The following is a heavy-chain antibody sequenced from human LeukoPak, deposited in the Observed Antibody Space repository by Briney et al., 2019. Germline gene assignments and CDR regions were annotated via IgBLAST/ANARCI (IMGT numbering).Heavy chain of an antibody. J-gene: IGHJ4*02. V-gene: IGHV4-59*08. D-gene: IGHD3-22*01. CDR2: IYSSGSA. Sequence: SETLSLTCTDSGGSISRYYWSWIRQPPGKELEWIGYIYSSGSANYNPSLKSRVTISVDTSKNQFSLKLSSVTAADTAVYYCARSFYYDSSVPPGYWGQGTLVTVSS. CDR3: ARSFYYDSSVPPGY. CDR1: GGSISRYY.